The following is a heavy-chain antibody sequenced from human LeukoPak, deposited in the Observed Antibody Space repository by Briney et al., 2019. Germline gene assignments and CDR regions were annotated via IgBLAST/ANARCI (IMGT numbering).Heavy chain of an antibody. CDR3: ARGPRGLQQPPFDY. Sequence: ASVKFSCKASGYTFTGYYIHWGRQAPGQGLEWMGRINPNSGGTNYAQKFQGRVTITRETSISTAYMELSRLRSDDTAVYYCARGPRGLQQPPFDYWGQGTLVTVSS. V-gene: IGHV1-2*06. CDR1: GYTFTGYY. CDR2: INPNSGGT. D-gene: IGHD6-13*01. J-gene: IGHJ4*02.